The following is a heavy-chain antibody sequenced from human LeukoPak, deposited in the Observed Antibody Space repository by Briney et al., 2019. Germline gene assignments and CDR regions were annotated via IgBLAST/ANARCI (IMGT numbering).Heavy chain of an antibody. J-gene: IGHJ4*02. CDR3: ASQSGSSGWHGY. Sequence: PSETLSLTCTVSGGSISSYHWSWIRQPPGKGLEWIGYIYYTGNTNYNPSLKSRVTISIDTSKNQFSLKLNSVTAADTAVYYCASQSGSSGWHGYWGQGTLVTVSS. V-gene: IGHV4-59*08. CDR1: GGSISSYH. CDR2: IYYTGNT. D-gene: IGHD6-19*01.